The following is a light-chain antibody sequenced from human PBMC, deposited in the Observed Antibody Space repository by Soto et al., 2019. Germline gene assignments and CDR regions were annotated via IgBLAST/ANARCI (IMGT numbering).Light chain of an antibody. CDR1: QSVSSY. Sequence: EIVLTQSPATLSLSPGERATLSCRASQSVSSYLAWYQQKPGQAPRLLIYDASNRATGIPARFSGGGSGTDLTLTISSREPEDFAVYYCQQRSNWPPTWTFGQGTKVEIK. V-gene: IGKV3-11*01. CDR2: DAS. J-gene: IGKJ1*01. CDR3: QQRSNWPPTWT.